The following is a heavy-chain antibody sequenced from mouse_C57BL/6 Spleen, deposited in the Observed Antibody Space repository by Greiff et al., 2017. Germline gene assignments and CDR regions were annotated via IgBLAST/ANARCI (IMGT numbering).Heavy chain of an antibody. J-gene: IGHJ1*03. CDR2: IDPSDSYT. CDR1: GYTFTSYW. D-gene: IGHD2-4*01. V-gene: IGHV1-69*01. CDR3: ARSSDYDGYFDV. Sequence: VQLQQPGAELVMPGASVKLSCKASGYTFTSYWMHWVKQRPGQGLEWIGEIDPSDSYTNYNQKFKGKSTLTVDKSSSTAYMQLSSLTSEDSAVYYCARSSDYDGYFDVWGTGTTVTVSS.